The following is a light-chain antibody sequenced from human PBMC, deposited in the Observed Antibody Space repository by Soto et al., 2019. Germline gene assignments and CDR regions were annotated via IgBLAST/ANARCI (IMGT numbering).Light chain of an antibody. CDR3: QQHNNWPLT. V-gene: IGKV3-15*01. CDR1: QSVSNN. Sequence: EIVMTQSPATLSVSPGERATLSCRASQSVSNNLVWYQQKFGQAPRLLIYRVSTRATGIPARFSGSGSGTEFTLTISNLQSEDFAVYYCQQHNNWPLTFGGGTKVEIK. J-gene: IGKJ4*01. CDR2: RVS.